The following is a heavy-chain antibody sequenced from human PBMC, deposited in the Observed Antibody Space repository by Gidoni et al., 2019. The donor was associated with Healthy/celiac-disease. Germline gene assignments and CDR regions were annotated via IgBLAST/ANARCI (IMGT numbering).Heavy chain of an antibody. CDR2: INNSGST. CDR3: ASRGSLLWFGDRYYFDY. D-gene: IGHD3-10*01. CDR1: GGSFSRYS. Sequence: QVQLHQWGAGLIKPSETLSLSCAVYGGSFSRYSWSWIRQPPGKGLEWIGEINNSGSTNYNPSRKSRVSISVDTSKNQFSLKLSSVTAADTAVYYCASRGSLLWFGDRYYFDYWGQGTLVTVSS. V-gene: IGHV4-34*01. J-gene: IGHJ4*02.